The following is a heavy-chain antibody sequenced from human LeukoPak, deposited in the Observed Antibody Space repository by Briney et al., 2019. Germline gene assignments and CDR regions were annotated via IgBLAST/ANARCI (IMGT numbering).Heavy chain of an antibody. D-gene: IGHD3-22*01. CDR2: INPNSGGT. V-gene: IGHV1-2*02. Sequence: ASVKVSCKASGYTFIGYYMHWVRQAPGQGLEWMGWINPNSGGTNYAQNFQGRVTMTRDTSISTAYMELSRLTSDDTAVYYCATGASYDRSGPWGQGTLVTVSS. CDR3: ATGASYDRSGP. J-gene: IGHJ5*02. CDR1: GYTFIGYY.